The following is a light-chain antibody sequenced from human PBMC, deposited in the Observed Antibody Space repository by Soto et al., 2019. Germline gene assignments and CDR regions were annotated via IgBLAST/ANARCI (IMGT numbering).Light chain of an antibody. V-gene: IGKV1-39*01. CDR1: QSINIY. CDR2: AAS. Sequence: IQFTQYTSSLSASVGDRVTVTCRASQSINIYLNWYQQKPGKAPTLLIYAASSLQSGVPSRFSGGGSRTDFTLTISSLQTEDFATYYCQQSYRSPYTFGQGTKVDIK. J-gene: IGKJ2*01. CDR3: QQSYRSPYT.